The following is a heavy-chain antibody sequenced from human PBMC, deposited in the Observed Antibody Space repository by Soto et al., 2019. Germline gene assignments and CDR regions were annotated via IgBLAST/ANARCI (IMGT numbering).Heavy chain of an antibody. CDR1: GFSFSSYA. Sequence: EVQLLESGGGLVQPGGSLRLSCAASGFSFSSYAMGWVRQAPGKGLDWVSAISGSGGVTHYADSVKGRFTVSRDDSKNTLYLQMNSLRAEDTAIYYCARVSGSMTIFGVLIPTHWYCDLWGRGTLVTVSS. V-gene: IGHV3-23*01. CDR2: ISGSGGVT. D-gene: IGHD3-3*01. CDR3: ARVSGSMTIFGVLIPTHWYCDL. J-gene: IGHJ2*01.